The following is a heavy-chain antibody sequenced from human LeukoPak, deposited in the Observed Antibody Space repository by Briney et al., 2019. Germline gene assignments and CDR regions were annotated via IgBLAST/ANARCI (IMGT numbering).Heavy chain of an antibody. CDR3: ARDSGQAYCGRDCKYYYYYYMDV. CDR2: IIPIFGTA. V-gene: IGHV1-69*01. D-gene: IGHD2-21*01. J-gene: IGHJ6*03. Sequence: SVKVSCKASGGTFSSYAISWVRQAPGQGLEWMGGIIPIFGTANYAQKFQGRVTITADESTSTAYMELSSLRSEDTAVYYCARDSGQAYCGRDCKYYYYYYMDVWGKGTAVTVSS. CDR1: GGTFSSYA.